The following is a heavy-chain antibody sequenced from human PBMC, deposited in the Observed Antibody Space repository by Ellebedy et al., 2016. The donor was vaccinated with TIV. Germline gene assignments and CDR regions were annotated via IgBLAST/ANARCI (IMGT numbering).Heavy chain of an antibody. Sequence: MPSETLSLTCAVSGGSFSNYYWNWIRQPPGKGLEWIWEINHSGSTNYNPSLKSRVTISLDTSKNQFSLKLSSVTAADTAVYYCASKKDYYASGSANWFDPWGQGTLVTVSS. D-gene: IGHD3-10*01. J-gene: IGHJ5*02. CDR1: GGSFSNYY. CDR3: ASKKDYYASGSANWFDP. V-gene: IGHV4-34*01. CDR2: INHSGST.